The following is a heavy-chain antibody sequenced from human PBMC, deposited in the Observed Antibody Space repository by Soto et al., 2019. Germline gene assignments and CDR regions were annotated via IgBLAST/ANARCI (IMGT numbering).Heavy chain of an antibody. D-gene: IGHD4-17*01. CDR3: ARDDDYGDNGLDY. Sequence: QVQLVESGGGVVQPGGSLRLSCAASGFSFSSYGMHWVRQAPGKGLEWVAVILDDGSDKDYTDAVKGRFTISRDNSKNTLYLEMNSLRAEEKAVYYCARDDDYGDNGLDYWGQGTLVTVSS. CDR1: GFSFSSYG. J-gene: IGHJ4*02. CDR2: ILDDGSDK. V-gene: IGHV3-33*01.